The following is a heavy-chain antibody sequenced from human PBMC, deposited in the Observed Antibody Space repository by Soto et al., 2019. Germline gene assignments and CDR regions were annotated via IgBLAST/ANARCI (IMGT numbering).Heavy chain of an antibody. CDR2: INPNSGGT. D-gene: IGHD6-13*01. V-gene: IGHV1-2*02. J-gene: IGHJ4*02. Sequence: VASVKVSCKASGYTFSGFYMHWVRQAPGQGLEWMGWINPNSGGTKSAEKFQGRVTMTRDTSISTAYMELSRLTSDDTAVYYCAKDRERDAWYEDYWGQGTLVTVSS. CDR1: GYTFSGFY. CDR3: AKDRERDAWYEDY.